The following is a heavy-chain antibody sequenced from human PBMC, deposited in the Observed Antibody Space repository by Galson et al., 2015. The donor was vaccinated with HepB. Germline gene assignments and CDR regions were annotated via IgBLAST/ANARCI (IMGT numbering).Heavy chain of an antibody. D-gene: IGHD2-8*01. Sequence: SLRLSCAASGFNFRFYAMHWVRQAPGKGLEWVAFIWYDGTNKFYADSVKGRFTISRDNSENQVYLQMNSLRAEDTAVYFCAKDHNGEGWFDPWGLGTLVTVSS. J-gene: IGHJ5*02. CDR2: IWYDGTNK. CDR3: AKDHNGEGWFDP. CDR1: GFNFRFYA. V-gene: IGHV3-33*06.